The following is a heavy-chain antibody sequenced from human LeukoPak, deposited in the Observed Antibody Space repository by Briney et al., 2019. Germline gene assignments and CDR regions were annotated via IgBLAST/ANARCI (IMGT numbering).Heavy chain of an antibody. Sequence: KPSETLSLTCAVYGGSFSGYYWSWIRQPPGKGLEWIGEINDSGSTNYNPSLKSRVTISVDTSKNQFSLKLSSVTAADTAVYYCARGPWYYYDSSGYYQYNWFDPWGQGTLVTVSS. CDR3: ARGPWYYYDSSGYYQYNWFDP. CDR1: GGSFSGYY. CDR2: INDSGST. J-gene: IGHJ5*02. V-gene: IGHV4-34*01. D-gene: IGHD3-22*01.